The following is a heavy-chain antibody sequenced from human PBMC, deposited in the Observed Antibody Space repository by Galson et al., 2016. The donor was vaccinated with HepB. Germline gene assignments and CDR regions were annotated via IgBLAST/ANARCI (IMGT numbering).Heavy chain of an antibody. CDR1: GGSISSGAYY. Sequence: TLSLTCTVSGGSISSGAYYWSWIRQPAGRGLEWIGRVYSSGSTNYNPSLKTRVTISINTSKNQFSLRLSFVTAADTAVYYCARVSVLTSMETKSDAFDIWGQATMVTVSS. CDR3: ARVSVLTSMETKSDAFDI. CDR2: VYSSGST. V-gene: IGHV4-61*02. J-gene: IGHJ3*02. D-gene: IGHD2/OR15-2a*01.